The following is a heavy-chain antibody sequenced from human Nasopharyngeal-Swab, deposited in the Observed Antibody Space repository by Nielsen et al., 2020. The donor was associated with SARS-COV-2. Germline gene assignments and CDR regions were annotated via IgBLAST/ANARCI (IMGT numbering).Heavy chain of an antibody. J-gene: IGHJ3*02. D-gene: IGHD2-15*01. CDR3: ARGLRYCSGTLCYPDAFDI. V-gene: IGHV3-13*05. CDR2: IGTSGDP. Sequence: LSLTCADSGFSFSSYDMHWVRQPAGKGLEWVSGIGTSGDPYYAGSVKGRFTISRENAKNSLYLQLNSVRAGDTAVYYCARGLRYCSGTLCYPDAFDIWGQGTMVTVSS. CDR1: GFSFSSYD.